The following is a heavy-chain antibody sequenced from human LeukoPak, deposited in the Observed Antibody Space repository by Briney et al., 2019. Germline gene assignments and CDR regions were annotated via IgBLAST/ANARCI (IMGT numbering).Heavy chain of an antibody. Sequence: PGGSLRLSCAASGFTFSSYAMSWVRQAPGKGLEWVSTISGGGGSTYYADSVKGRFTISRDNSKNTLYLQMNGLRAEDTAVYYCAKGGSIAVADNLDYWGQGTLVTVSS. CDR1: GFTFSSYA. V-gene: IGHV3-23*01. CDR3: AKGGSIAVADNLDY. J-gene: IGHJ4*02. CDR2: ISGGGGST. D-gene: IGHD6-19*01.